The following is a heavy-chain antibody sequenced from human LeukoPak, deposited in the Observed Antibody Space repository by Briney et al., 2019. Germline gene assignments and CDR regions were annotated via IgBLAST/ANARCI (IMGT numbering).Heavy chain of an antibody. CDR1: GGTFSSYA. CDR2: IIPIFGTA. D-gene: IGHD6-13*01. Sequence: ASVKVSCKASGGTFSSYAISWVRQAPGQGLEWMGGIIPIFGTANYAQKFQGRVTITADESTSTAYMELSSLRSEDTAVYYCARARSLVAAADYWGQGTLVTVSS. V-gene: IGHV1-69*01. CDR3: ARARSLVAAADY. J-gene: IGHJ4*02.